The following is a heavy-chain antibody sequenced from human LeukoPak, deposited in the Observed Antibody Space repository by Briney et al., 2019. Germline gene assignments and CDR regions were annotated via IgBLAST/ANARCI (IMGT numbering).Heavy chain of an antibody. Sequence: ASVKVSCKVSGYTLTELSMHWVRQAPGKGLEWMGGFDPEDGETIYAQKFQGRVTMTEDTSTDTAYMELSSLRFEDTAVYYCATLTSGIAVAGTTDYWGQGTLVTVSS. CDR3: ATLTSGIAVAGTTDY. CDR1: GYTLTELS. V-gene: IGHV1-24*01. D-gene: IGHD6-19*01. J-gene: IGHJ4*02. CDR2: FDPEDGET.